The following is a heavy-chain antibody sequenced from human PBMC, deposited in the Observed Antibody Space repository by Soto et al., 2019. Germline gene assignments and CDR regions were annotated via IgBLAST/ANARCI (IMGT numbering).Heavy chain of an antibody. Sequence: EVQLVESGGGLVKPGGSLRLSCVASEFSFSTYNMNWVRQAPGKGLEWVSFISSTSSHIHYADSVKGRFTISRDNAKNSPYLQMNSLRAEATAVYDCVRDTAADGYDGMDVWGQGTTVTVSS. V-gene: IGHV3-21*01. J-gene: IGHJ6*02. D-gene: IGHD6-13*01. CDR3: VRDTAADGYDGMDV. CDR1: EFSFSTYN. CDR2: ISSTSSHI.